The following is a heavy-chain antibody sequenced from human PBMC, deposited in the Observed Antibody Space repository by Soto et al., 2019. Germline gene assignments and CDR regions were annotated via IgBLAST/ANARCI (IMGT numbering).Heavy chain of an antibody. V-gene: IGHV3-74*01. Sequence: EVQLVESGGGLVQPGGSLRLSCAASGFTFSSYWMHWVRQAPGKGLVWVSRINSDGSITSYADSVKGRFTISRDNAKNTLYLHINRLRAEDTAVYYCSRQDGAAFYYDGMDVWGQGTTVTVYS. CDR2: INSDGSIT. CDR3: SRQDGAAFYYDGMDV. J-gene: IGHJ6*02. CDR1: GFTFSSYW. D-gene: IGHD3-10*01.